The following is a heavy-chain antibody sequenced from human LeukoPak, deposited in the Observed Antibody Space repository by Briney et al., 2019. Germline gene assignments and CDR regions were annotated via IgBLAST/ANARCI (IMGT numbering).Heavy chain of an antibody. J-gene: IGHJ4*02. Sequence: GGSLRLSCAASGFTFSSYGMHWVRQAPGKGLEWVAFIRYDGSNKYYADSVKGRFTISGDNSKNTLYLQMNSLRAEDTAVYYCAKGPHYYGSGSFVDYWGQGTMVTVSS. D-gene: IGHD3-10*01. CDR1: GFTFSSYG. CDR2: IRYDGSNK. V-gene: IGHV3-30*02. CDR3: AKGPHYYGSGSFVDY.